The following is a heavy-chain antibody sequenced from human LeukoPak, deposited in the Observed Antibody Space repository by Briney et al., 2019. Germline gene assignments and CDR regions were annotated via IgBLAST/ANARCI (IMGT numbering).Heavy chain of an antibody. CDR1: GYTLTELS. CDR2: FDPEDGET. V-gene: IGHV1-24*01. CDR3: ARIAAAGTERDYYYYMDV. J-gene: IGHJ6*03. D-gene: IGHD6-13*01. Sequence: ASVKVSCKVSGYTLTELSMHWVRQAPGKGLEWMGGFDPEDGETIYAQKFQGRVTITADKSTSTAYMELSSLRSEDTAVYYCARIAAAGTERDYYYYMDVWGKGTTVTVSS.